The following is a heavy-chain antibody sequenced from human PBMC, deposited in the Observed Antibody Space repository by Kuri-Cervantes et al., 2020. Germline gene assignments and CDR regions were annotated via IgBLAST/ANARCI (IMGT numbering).Heavy chain of an antibody. CDR1: GGSISSGGYY. Sequence: SETLSLTCTVSGGSISSGGYYWSWIRQHPGKGLEWIGYIYYSGSTYYNPSLKSRVTISVDTSKNQFSLKLSSVTAADTAVYYCAKGGGDIVVVPAAKRKNAFDIWGQGTMVTVSS. V-gene: IGHV4-31*03. CDR2: IYYSGST. J-gene: IGHJ3*02. D-gene: IGHD2-2*01. CDR3: AKGGGDIVVVPAAKRKNAFDI.